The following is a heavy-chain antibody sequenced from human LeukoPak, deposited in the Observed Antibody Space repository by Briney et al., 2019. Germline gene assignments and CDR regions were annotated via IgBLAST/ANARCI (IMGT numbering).Heavy chain of an antibody. Sequence: GKSLRLSCAASGFTFDSYSMHWVRQAPGQGLEWVAAVSHDGGTTSSADSVTGRFIISRDNSKNTVFLQMNSLRPEDTSVYYCVRERWVRSFDSWGQGTMVGVSS. D-gene: IGHD1-26*01. V-gene: IGHV3-30*04. J-gene: IGHJ4*02. CDR3: VRERWVRSFDS. CDR1: GFTFDSYS. CDR2: VSHDGGTT.